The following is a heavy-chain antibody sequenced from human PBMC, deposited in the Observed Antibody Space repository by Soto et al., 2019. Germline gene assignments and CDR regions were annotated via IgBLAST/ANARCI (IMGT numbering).Heavy chain of an antibody. CDR2: IWSDGSIK. CDR3: AKGVPGIAVAGTGYFQH. CDR1: GFTFSSYG. J-gene: IGHJ1*01. V-gene: IGHV3-33*06. Sequence: GGSLRLSCAASGFTFSSYGMLWVRQAPGKGLEWVAIIWSDGSIKYYADSVKGRFTISRDNSKNTLYLQMNSLRAEDTAVYYCAKGVPGIAVAGTGYFQHWGQGTLVTVSS. D-gene: IGHD6-19*01.